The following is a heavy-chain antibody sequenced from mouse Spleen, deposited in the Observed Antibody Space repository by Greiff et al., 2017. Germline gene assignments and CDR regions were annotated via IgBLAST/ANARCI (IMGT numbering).Heavy chain of an antibody. CDR3: ARSSGDGYPWFAY. Sequence: QVQLQQSGAELARPGASVKLSCKASGYTFTSYGISWVKQRTGQGLEWIGEIYPRSGNTYYNEKFKGKATLTADKSSSTAYMELRSLTSEDSAVYFCARSSGDGYPWFAYWGQGTLVTVSA. D-gene: IGHD2-3*01. CDR1: GYTFTSYG. J-gene: IGHJ3*01. V-gene: IGHV1-81*01. CDR2: IYPRSGNT.